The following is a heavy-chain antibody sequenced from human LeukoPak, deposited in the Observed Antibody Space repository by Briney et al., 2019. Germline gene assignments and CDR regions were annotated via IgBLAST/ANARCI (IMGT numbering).Heavy chain of an antibody. D-gene: IGHD1-26*01. CDR2: IYHSGST. CDR1: GGSIRSSNW. CDR3: ARFNSGSYPHFFDY. Sequence: PSETLSLTCAVSGGSIRSSNWWSWVRPPPGKGLECIGEIYHSGSTNYNPSLKSRVTISVDKSKNQFSLKLSSVTAADTAVYYCARFNSGSYPHFFDYWGQGTLVTASS. J-gene: IGHJ4*02. V-gene: IGHV4-4*02.